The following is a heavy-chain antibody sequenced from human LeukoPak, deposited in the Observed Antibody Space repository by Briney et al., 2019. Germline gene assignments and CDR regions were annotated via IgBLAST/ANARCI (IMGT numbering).Heavy chain of an antibody. CDR3: AKDTSYYDSSSYFDY. CDR2: ISGRGDST. J-gene: IGHJ4*02. D-gene: IGHD3-22*01. V-gene: IGHV3-23*01. CDR1: GFTFSSYA. Sequence: GGSLRLSCAASGFTFSSYAMNWVRQAPGKGLEWVSAISGRGDSTYYADSVKGRFTISRDNSKNTLYLQMSSLRAEDTAVYYCAKDTSYYDSSSYFDYWGQGTLVTASS.